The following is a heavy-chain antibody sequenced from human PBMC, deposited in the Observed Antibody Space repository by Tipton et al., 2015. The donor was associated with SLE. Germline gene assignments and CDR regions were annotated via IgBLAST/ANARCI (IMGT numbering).Heavy chain of an antibody. V-gene: IGHV4-59*01. CDR3: ARMTTIGGGRGFDP. CDR2: VYYSGST. Sequence: TLSLTCTVSGGFLSSYFWNWIRQPPGKGLEWIGYVYYSGSTSYNPSLKSRVTISADTSKNQFSLRLTSVTAADTALYYCARMTTIGGGRGFDPWGQGILVTVSS. D-gene: IGHD3-16*01. J-gene: IGHJ5*02. CDR1: GGFLSSYF.